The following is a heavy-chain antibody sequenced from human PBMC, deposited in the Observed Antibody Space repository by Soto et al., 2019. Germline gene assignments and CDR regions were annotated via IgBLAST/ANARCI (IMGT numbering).Heavy chain of an antibody. Sequence: GGSLRLSCAASGFTFSSYAMSWVRQAPGKGLEWVSAISGSGGSTYYADSVKGRFTISRDNSKNTLYLQMNSLRAEDTAVYYCAKELRYFDWYPGDYYYYMDVWGKGTTVTVSS. D-gene: IGHD3-9*01. J-gene: IGHJ6*03. CDR2: ISGSGGST. V-gene: IGHV3-23*01. CDR1: GFTFSSYA. CDR3: AKELRYFDWYPGDYYYYMDV.